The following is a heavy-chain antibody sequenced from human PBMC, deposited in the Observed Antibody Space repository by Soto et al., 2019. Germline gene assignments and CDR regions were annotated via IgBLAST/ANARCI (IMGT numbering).Heavy chain of an antibody. J-gene: IGHJ4*02. CDR3: AKDRHPDGFGPFAH. D-gene: IGHD3-10*01. V-gene: IGHV3-23*01. CDR2: LYGNGGGI. CDR1: GFTFSTYA. Sequence: GGSLRLSCAASGFTFSTYAMSWVRQAPGKGLEWVSGLYGNGGGITYADSVKGRFTISRDNSNNMLYLQMHSLRAEDTAVYYCAKDRHPDGFGPFAHGGKGTLVTSPQ.